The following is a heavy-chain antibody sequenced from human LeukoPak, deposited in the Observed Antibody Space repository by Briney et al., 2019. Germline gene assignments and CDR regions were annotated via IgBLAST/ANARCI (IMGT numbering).Heavy chain of an antibody. V-gene: IGHV3-66*01. CDR3: ARTVIRMTMERYFDP. Sequence: GGSLRLSCAASGFTFSDYWMTWVRQAPGKGLEWVSLIFSDGTTYYADSVKGRFILSRDNSKNTLYLQMDSLRAEDTGVYYCARTVIRMTMERYFDPWGQGTLVTVSS. CDR2: IFSDGTT. CDR1: GFTFSDYW. J-gene: IGHJ5*02. D-gene: IGHD1-26*01.